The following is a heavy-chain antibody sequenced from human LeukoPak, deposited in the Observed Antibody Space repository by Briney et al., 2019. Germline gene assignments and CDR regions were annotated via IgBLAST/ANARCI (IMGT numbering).Heavy chain of an antibody. J-gene: IGHJ4*02. V-gene: IGHV3-30*02. CDR1: GFTFSSYG. CDR2: IRYDGSNK. CDR3: AKVISAYSGSYYLDY. Sequence: GGSLRLSCAASGFTFSSYGMHWVRQAPGKGLEWVAFIRYDGSNKYYADSVKGRFTISRDNSKNTLYLQMNSLRAEDTAVYYCAKVISAYSGSYYLDYWGQGTLVTVSS. D-gene: IGHD1-26*01.